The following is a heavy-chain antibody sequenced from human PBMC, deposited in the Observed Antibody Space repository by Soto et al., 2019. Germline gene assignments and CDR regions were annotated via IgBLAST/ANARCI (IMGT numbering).Heavy chain of an antibody. V-gene: IGHV3-66*01. CDR3: ARVSVEGLNYYYYYMDV. D-gene: IGHD1-1*01. CDR1: GFTVSSNY. CDR2: IYSGGST. J-gene: IGHJ6*03. Sequence: GGSLRLSCAASGFTVSSNYMSWVRQAPGKGLEWVSDIYSGGSTYYADSVKGRFTISRDNSKNTLYLQMNSLRAEDTAVYYCARVSVEGLNYYYYYMDVWGKGTTVTVSS.